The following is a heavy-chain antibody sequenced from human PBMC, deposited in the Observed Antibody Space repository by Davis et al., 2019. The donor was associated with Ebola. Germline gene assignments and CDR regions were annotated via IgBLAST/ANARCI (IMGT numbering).Heavy chain of an antibody. CDR1: GYSFTTYW. J-gene: IGHJ4*02. CDR3: ARGTNGYNPGGYFDS. CDR2: IFPGDSDT. Sequence: GESLKTSCKGSGYSFTTYWIVCVRQMPGKGLERMGIIFPGDSDTRYSPSFQGQVTISADKSISTAYLQWSSLKASDTAIYYCARGTNGYNPGGYFDSWGQGTLVTVSS. V-gene: IGHV5-51*01. D-gene: IGHD5-24*01.